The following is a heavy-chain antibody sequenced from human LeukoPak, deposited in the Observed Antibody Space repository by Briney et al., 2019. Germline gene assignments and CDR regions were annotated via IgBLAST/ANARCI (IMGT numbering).Heavy chain of an antibody. V-gene: IGHV4-59*01. CDR3: AGGGDSGGYYYPMFDY. J-gene: IGHJ4*02. CDR1: GGSISNYY. Sequence: SETLSLACTVSGGSISNYYWSWIRQPPGKGLEWFGYIYHTGSTNYNPSLKSRVTISVDTSKDQFSLRLSSVTAADTAVYYCAGGGDSGGYYYPMFDYWGQGTLVTVSS. CDR2: IYHTGST. D-gene: IGHD3-22*01.